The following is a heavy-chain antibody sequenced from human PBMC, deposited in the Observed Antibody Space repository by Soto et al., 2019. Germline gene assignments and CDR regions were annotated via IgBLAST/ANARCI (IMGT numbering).Heavy chain of an antibody. CDR3: AKDPTGTVTLNWFDL. D-gene: IGHD4-17*01. CDR1: GFTFSSYG. CDR2: ISYDGSNK. Sequence: QVQLVESGGGVVQPGRSLRLSCAASGFTFSSYGMHWVRQAPGKGLEWVAVISYDGSNKYYADSVKGRFTISRDNSKNTLYLQMNSLRAEDTAVYYCAKDPTGTVTLNWFDLWGQGTLVTVSS. J-gene: IGHJ5*02. V-gene: IGHV3-30*18.